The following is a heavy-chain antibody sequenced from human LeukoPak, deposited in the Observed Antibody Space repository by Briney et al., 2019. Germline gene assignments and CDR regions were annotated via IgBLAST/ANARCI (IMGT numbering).Heavy chain of an antibody. CDR3: AREGRDGYNRVAFDY. Sequence: ASVKVSCKASGYTFTGYFIHWVRQAPGQGLEWMGWINPNNGGTKYAQKFQGRVTMTRDTSISTAYMELSRLRSDDTAVYYCAREGRDGYNRVAFDYWGQGTLVTVSS. J-gene: IGHJ4*02. V-gene: IGHV1-2*02. CDR2: INPNNGGT. CDR1: GYTFTGYF. D-gene: IGHD5-24*01.